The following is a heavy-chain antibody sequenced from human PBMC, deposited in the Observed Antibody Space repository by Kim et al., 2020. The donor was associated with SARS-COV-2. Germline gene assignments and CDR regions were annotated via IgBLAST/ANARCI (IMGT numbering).Heavy chain of an antibody. CDR1: GFTFSSYA. V-gene: IGHV3-23*01. J-gene: IGHJ6*02. CDR2: ISGSGGST. D-gene: IGHD3-9*01. CDR3: AKDLLLRYFGYYYYGMDV. Sequence: GGSLRLSCAASGFTFSSYAMSWVRQAPGKGLEWVSAISGSGGSTYYADSVKGRFTISRDNSKNTLYLQMNSLRAEDTAVYYCAKDLLLRYFGYYYYGMDVWGQGTTVTVSS.